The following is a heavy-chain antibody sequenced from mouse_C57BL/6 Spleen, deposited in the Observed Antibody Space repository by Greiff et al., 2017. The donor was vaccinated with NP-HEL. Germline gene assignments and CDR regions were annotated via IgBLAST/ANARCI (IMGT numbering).Heavy chain of an antibody. Sequence: QVQLQQPGAELVKPGASVKLSCKASGYTFTSYWMQWVKQRPGQGLEWIGEIDPSDSYTNYNQKFKGKATLTVDTSSSTAYMQLSSLTSEDSAVYYCARGGYDVSDYWGQGTTLTVSS. CDR2: IDPSDSYT. CDR3: ARGGYDVSDY. J-gene: IGHJ2*01. V-gene: IGHV1-50*01. D-gene: IGHD2-2*01. CDR1: GYTFTSYW.